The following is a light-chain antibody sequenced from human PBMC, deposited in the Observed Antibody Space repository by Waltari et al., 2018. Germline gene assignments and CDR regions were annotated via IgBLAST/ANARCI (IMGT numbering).Light chain of an antibody. V-gene: IGKV3-20*01. CDR3: QQYANSPYT. CDR1: QIHSNNF. Sequence: EIVLTQSPGTLSLSTGQRATLSCRASQIHSNNFLAWYQQMSGQPPRLLIYGASRRATGIPDRFSVAGSGTDFTLTISRLEAEDSAVYYCQQYANSPYTFGQGTKLEV. CDR2: GAS. J-gene: IGKJ2*01.